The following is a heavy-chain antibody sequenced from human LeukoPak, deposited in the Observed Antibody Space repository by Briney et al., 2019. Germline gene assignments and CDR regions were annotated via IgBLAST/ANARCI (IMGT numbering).Heavy chain of an antibody. Sequence: SETLSLTCTVSGGSISSSSYYWGWIRQPPGKGLEWIGSIYYSGSTYYNPSLKSRVTISVDTSKNQFSLKLSSVTAADTAVYYCARGWSLLGYSYGLDAFDIWGQGTMVTVSS. CDR3: ARGWSLLGYSYGLDAFDI. D-gene: IGHD5-18*01. CDR2: IYYSGST. V-gene: IGHV4-39*01. CDR1: GGSISSSSYY. J-gene: IGHJ3*02.